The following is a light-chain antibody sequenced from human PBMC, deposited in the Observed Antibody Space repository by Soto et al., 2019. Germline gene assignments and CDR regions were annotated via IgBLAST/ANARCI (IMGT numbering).Light chain of an antibody. CDR2: DVS. CDR1: SSDVGGYNY. CDR3: SSYTSSSTRV. J-gene: IGLJ1*01. V-gene: IGLV2-14*01. Sequence: QSVLTQPASVSGSAGQSITSSCTGTSSDVGGYNYVSWYQQHPGKAPKLMIYDVSNRPSGVSNRFSGSKSGNTASLTISGLQAEDEADYYCSSYTSSSTRVFGTGTKLTVL.